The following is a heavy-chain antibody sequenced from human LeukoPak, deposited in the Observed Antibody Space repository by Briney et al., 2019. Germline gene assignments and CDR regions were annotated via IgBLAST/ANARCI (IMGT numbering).Heavy chain of an antibody. Sequence: PSETLSLTCTVSGDSISGYYWSWIRQPAGQGLEWIGRIYSSGDTNYNPSLRSRVTMSVGTSKNQLSLKLRPVTAADTAVYYCARAAGAAGGQYFDYWGQGTLVTVSS. CDR2: IYSSGDT. J-gene: IGHJ4*02. CDR3: ARAAGAAGGQYFDY. CDR1: GDSISGYY. V-gene: IGHV4-4*07. D-gene: IGHD6-13*01.